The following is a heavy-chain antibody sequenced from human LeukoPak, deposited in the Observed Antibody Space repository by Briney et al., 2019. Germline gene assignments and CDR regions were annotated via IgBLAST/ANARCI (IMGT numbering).Heavy chain of an antibody. D-gene: IGHD3-22*01. CDR3: ARDCPNYDSSGYYFDY. CDR1: GGTFSSYT. Sequence: SVKVSCKASGGTFSSYTISWVRQAPGQGLEWMGRIIPILGITNYAQKFQGRVTITADKSTSTAYMELSSLRSEDPAVYYCARDCPNYDSSGYYFDYWGQGTLVTVSS. V-gene: IGHV1-69*04. J-gene: IGHJ4*02. CDR2: IIPILGIT.